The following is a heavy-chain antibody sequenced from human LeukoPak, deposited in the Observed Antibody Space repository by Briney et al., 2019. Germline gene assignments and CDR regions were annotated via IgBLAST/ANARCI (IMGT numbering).Heavy chain of an antibody. CDR2: ISKSGTT. J-gene: IGHJ4*02. CDR1: GDSISSGAYF. Sequence: SETLSLTCTVSGDSISSGAYFWNWVRQHPGTGLEWIGYISKSGTTSYNPSLKSRLTISIDTSKNHFSLMLSSVSAADTAVYYCARDKQRAYYFDYWGQGTLVTVSS. V-gene: IGHV4-31*03. CDR3: ARDKQRAYYFDY. D-gene: IGHD6-25*01.